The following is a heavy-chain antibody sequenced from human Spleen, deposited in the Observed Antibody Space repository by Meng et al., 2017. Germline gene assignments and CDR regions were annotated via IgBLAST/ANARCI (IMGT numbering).Heavy chain of an antibody. D-gene: IGHD5-18*01. CDR1: GGTFSSYA. Sequence: QGQLVQCGAEVKRPGASVKVSCKTSGGTFSSYAISWVRQAPGQGLEWMGGIIPIFGTANYAQKFQGRVTITADKSTSTAYMELSSLRSEDTAVYYCTRGRGYSYGEGYFDYWGQGTLVTVSS. CDR3: TRGRGYSYGEGYFDY. V-gene: IGHV1-69*06. J-gene: IGHJ4*02. CDR2: IIPIFGTA.